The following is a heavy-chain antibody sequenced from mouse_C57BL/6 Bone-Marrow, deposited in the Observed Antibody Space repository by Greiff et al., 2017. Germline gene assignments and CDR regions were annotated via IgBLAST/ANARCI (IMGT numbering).Heavy chain of an antibody. CDR1: GYTFTSYD. CDR3: ARVEFDGSSGDWYFDV. J-gene: IGHJ1*03. CDR2: IYPRDGST. Sequence: QVQLQQSGPELVKPGASVKLSCKASGYTFTSYDINWVKQRPGQGLGWIGWIYPRDGSTQYNEKFKGKATLTVDTSSSTAYMELHSLTSEDSAVYFCARVEFDGSSGDWYFDVWGTGTTVTVSS. D-gene: IGHD1-1*01. V-gene: IGHV1-85*01.